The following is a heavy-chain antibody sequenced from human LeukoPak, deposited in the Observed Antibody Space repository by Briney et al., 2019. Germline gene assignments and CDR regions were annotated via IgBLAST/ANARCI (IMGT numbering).Heavy chain of an antibody. V-gene: IGHV4-4*07. CDR3: ARTTMVRGTYYMDV. Sequence: SETLSLTCTVSGVSISSYYWSWIRQPAGKGLEWIGRIYTSGSTNHNPSLKSRVTISVDTSKNQFSLKLSSVTAADTAVYYCARTTMVRGTYYMDVWGKGTTVTISS. CDR2: IYTSGST. D-gene: IGHD3-10*01. J-gene: IGHJ6*03. CDR1: GVSISSYY.